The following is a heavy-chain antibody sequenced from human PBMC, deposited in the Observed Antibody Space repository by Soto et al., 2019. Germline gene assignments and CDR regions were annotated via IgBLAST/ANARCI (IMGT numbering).Heavy chain of an antibody. Sequence: VQLVESGGGLVQPGGSLRLSCAASGFTFSNYAMAWVRQAPGKGLEWVSTITYSGGSRDYADSVKGRFTISRDNSKNTLYLQMNSLRAEDTAVYYCAKKGYYDTSGYPIRYFDYWGQGTLVTVSS. CDR2: ITYSGGSR. CDR1: GFTFSNYA. CDR3: AKKGYYDTSGYPIRYFDY. V-gene: IGHV3-23*04. D-gene: IGHD3-22*01. J-gene: IGHJ4*02.